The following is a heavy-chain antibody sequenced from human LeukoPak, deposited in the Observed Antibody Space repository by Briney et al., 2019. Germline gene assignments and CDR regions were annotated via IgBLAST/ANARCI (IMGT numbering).Heavy chain of an antibody. CDR3: ARVNTVTTGNDAFDI. CDR1: GYSISSGYY. V-gene: IGHV4-38-2*01. Sequence: SETLSLPCAVSGYSISSGYYWGWLRQPPGKGLKWIGSIYHRGNIYYNPSLKSRVNISVDTSKNQFSLKVSSVTAADTAVYYCARVNTVTTGNDAFDIWGQGTMVNVSS. J-gene: IGHJ3*02. D-gene: IGHD4-17*01. CDR2: IYHRGNI.